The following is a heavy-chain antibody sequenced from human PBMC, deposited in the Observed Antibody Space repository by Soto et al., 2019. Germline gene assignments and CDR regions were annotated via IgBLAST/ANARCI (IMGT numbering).Heavy chain of an antibody. CDR1: GFTFSSYA. CDR3: ARAPGGDYGYYYYYGMDV. J-gene: IGHJ6*02. D-gene: IGHD4-17*01. CDR2: ISYDGSNK. Sequence: GGSLRLSCAASGFTFSSYAMHWVRQAPGKGLEWVAVISYDGSNKYYADSVKGRFTISRDNSKNTLYLQMNSLRAEDTAVYYCARAPGGDYGYYYYYGMDVWGQGTMVTVSS. V-gene: IGHV3-30-3*01.